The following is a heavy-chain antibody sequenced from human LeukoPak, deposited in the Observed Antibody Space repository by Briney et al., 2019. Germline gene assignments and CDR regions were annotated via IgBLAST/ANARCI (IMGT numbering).Heavy chain of an antibody. V-gene: IGHV3-48*03. CDR3: ATYCSGGSCYSPWFDP. J-gene: IGHJ5*02. CDR2: ISSSDSTI. Sequence: PGGSLRLSCAASGFTFSSYEMNWVRQAPGKGLEWVSYISSSDSTIYYADSVKGRFTISRDNAKNSLYLQMNSLRAEDTAVYYCATYCSGGSCYSPWFDPWGQGTLVTVSS. CDR1: GFTFSSYE. D-gene: IGHD2-15*01.